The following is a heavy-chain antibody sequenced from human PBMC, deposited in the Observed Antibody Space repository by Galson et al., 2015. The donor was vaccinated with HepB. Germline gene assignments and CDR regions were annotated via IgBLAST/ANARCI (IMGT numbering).Heavy chain of an antibody. Sequence: SVKVSCKASGYTFTYRYLHWVRQAPGQALEWMGWITPFNGNTNYAQKFQDRVTITRDRSMSTAYMELSSLRSEDTAMYYCASPVVTDDASDIWGQGTMVTVSS. CDR1: GYTFTYRY. J-gene: IGHJ3*02. CDR2: ITPFNGNT. D-gene: IGHD4-23*01. CDR3: ASPVVTDDASDI. V-gene: IGHV1-45*02.